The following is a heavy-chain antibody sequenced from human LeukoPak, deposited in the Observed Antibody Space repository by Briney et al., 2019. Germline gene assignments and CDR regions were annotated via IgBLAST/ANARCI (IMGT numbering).Heavy chain of an antibody. CDR2: IKEDGSES. J-gene: IGHJ4*02. V-gene: IGHV3-7*01. Sequence: GSLRLSCAASEFIFSTYWMSWVRQAPGKGLEWVANIKEDGSESHYVDSVKGRFTISRDNAKNSLYLPMNSLRAEDTAMYYCARGPTRANSTDYWGQGALVTVSS. CDR1: EFIFSTYW. CDR3: ARGPTRANSTDY. D-gene: IGHD2/OR15-2a*01.